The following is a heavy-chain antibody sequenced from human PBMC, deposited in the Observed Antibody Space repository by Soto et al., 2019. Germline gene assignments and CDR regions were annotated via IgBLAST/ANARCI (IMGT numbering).Heavy chain of an antibody. Sequence: GGSLRLSCVASGFSFNNYGMHWVRQAPGKGLEWVAVIWYDGSNKYYADSVKGRFTISRDNSKNTLYLQMSSLRAEDTAVYFCARDPSHGSGSYLDYWGQGAMVTVST. CDR3: ARDPSHGSGSYLDY. V-gene: IGHV3-33*01. CDR2: IWYDGSNK. D-gene: IGHD3-10*01. CDR1: GFSFNNYG. J-gene: IGHJ4*02.